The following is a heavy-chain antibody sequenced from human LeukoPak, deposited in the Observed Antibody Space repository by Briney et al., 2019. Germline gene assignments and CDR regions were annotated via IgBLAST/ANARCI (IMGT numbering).Heavy chain of an antibody. V-gene: IGHV3-13*01. J-gene: IGHJ3*02. CDR3: ARDSLSSAFDI. Sequence: GGSLRLSCVASGFTFSSYDMHWVRQATGKGLEWVSAIGTAGDTYYPGSVKGRFTISRENAKNSLYLQMNSLRAGDTAVYYCARDSLSSAFDIWGQGTMVTVSS. CDR2: IGTAGDT. CDR1: GFTFSSYD.